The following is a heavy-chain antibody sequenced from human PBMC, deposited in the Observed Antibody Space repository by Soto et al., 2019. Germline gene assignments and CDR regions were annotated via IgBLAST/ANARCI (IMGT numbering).Heavy chain of an antibody. CDR2: IYPRDSDT. V-gene: IGHV5-51*01. CDR3: AKCVQNWGDAFDI. D-gene: IGHD7-27*01. Sequence: GESLKISYKGSGYSFTTYWIAWVRQMPGKGLEWMGIIYPRDSDTTYSPSFQGQVTMSADKSISTAYLQWSSLKASDTAMYYCAKCVQNWGDAFDIWGQGTMVTVSS. J-gene: IGHJ3*02. CDR1: GYSFTTYW.